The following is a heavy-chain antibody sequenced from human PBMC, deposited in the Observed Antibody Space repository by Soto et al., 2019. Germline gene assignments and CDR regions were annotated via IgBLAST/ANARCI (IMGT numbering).Heavy chain of an antibody. CDR1: GFTFGDSY. D-gene: IGHD2-15*01. V-gene: IGHV3-11*06. Sequence: KPVGSLRLSCAGSGFTFGDSYMSWIRQAPGKGLEWLSYISPGSRYPAYADSVKGRFTISRDNAKRSLYLQMMSLTAEDTAIYYCARGGGGGLFDPWGQGTMVTVSS. CDR3: ARGGGGGLFDP. CDR2: ISPGSRYP. J-gene: IGHJ5*02.